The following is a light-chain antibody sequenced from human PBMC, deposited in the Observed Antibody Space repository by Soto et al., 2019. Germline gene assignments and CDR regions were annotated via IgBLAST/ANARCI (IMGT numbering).Light chain of an antibody. CDR2: KAS. CDR3: QQYDSYPYT. J-gene: IGKJ2*01. V-gene: IGKV1-5*03. CDR1: QSIGNW. Sequence: DVQITQTPSTLSASLGYRFTITCRASQSIGNWMSWYQQKTGKAPKLLIYKASILQSGVPARFSGSGSGTEFTLTISSLQPDDFATYYCQQYDSYPYTFGQGTKLEIK.